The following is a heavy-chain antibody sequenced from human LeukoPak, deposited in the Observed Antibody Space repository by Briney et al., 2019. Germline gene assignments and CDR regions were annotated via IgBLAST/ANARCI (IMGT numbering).Heavy chain of an antibody. J-gene: IGHJ4*02. Sequence: GGSLRLSCAASGFTFSNYNMNWVRQASGKGLEWVSYISSSSSTIYYADSVKGRFTISRDNAKNSLYLQMNSLRAEDTAVYYCARVGSSWANPFDYWGQGTLVTVSS. CDR2: ISSSSSTI. V-gene: IGHV3-48*01. D-gene: IGHD6-13*01. CDR1: GFTFSNYN. CDR3: ARVGSSWANPFDY.